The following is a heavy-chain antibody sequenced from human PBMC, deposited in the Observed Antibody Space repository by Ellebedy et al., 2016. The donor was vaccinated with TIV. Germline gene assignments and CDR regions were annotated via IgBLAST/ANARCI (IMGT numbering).Heavy chain of an antibody. V-gene: IGHV3-21*01. Sequence: GESLKISCAASGFTFSSYSMNWVRQAPGKGLEWVSSISSSSCYIYYADSVKGRFTISRDNAKNSLYLQMNSLRAEDTAVYYCASVGSGSYYYYYGMEVWGQGTTVTVSS. J-gene: IGHJ6*02. CDR3: ASVGSGSYYYYYGMEV. CDR1: GFTFSSYS. CDR2: ISSSSCYI. D-gene: IGHD1-26*01.